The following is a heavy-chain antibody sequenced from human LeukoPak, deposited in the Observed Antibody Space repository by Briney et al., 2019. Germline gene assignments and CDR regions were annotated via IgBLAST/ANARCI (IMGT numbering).Heavy chain of an antibody. J-gene: IGHJ5*02. V-gene: IGHV3-30*03. CDR1: GFTFSSYG. CDR3: ARDGQIAAPENWFDP. D-gene: IGHD6-13*01. Sequence: GRSLRLSCAASGFTFSSYGMHWVRQAPGKGLEWVAVISYDGSNKYYADSVKGRFTISRDNSKNTLYLQMNSLRAEDTAVYYCARDGQIAAPENWFDPWGQGTLVTVSS. CDR2: ISYDGSNK.